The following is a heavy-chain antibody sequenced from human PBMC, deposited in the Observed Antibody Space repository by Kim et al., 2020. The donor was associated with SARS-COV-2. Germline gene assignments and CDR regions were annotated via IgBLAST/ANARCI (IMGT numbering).Heavy chain of an antibody. D-gene: IGHD3-22*01. Sequence: SVKGRFTIPRENSKNPLYLQMNSLRAEDTAVYYCARDDQNYDSSGYYLDYWGQGTLVTVSS. J-gene: IGHJ4*02. V-gene: IGHV3-30*07. CDR3: ARDDQNYDSSGYYLDY.